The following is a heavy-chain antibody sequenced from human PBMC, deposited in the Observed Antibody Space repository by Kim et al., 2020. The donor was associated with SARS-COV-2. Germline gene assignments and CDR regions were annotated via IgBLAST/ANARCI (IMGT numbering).Heavy chain of an antibody. Sequence: SETLSLTCTVSGASITSYYWGWVRQSPGKGLDWIGYISYSGSTDYNPSLKSRVTMSVLTSKTQFSLKLSSVTAADTAVYYCARGGERYSYGTTRLDYWG. CDR3: ARGGERYSYGTTRLDY. J-gene: IGHJ4*01. D-gene: IGHD5-18*01. CDR1: GASITSYY. V-gene: IGHV4-59*01. CDR2: ISYSGST.